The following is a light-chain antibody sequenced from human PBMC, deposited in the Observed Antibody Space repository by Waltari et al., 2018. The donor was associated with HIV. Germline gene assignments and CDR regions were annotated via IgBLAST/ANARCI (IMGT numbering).Light chain of an antibody. Sequence: QSVLTQPPSVSAAPGQKVTISCSRSSSNIGNDYVSCYQHVPGAAPRLLIYDKSKRPSGIPDRFSGSESGTSATLAITGLQTGDEADYYCGTWDRTLGGGVFGGGTKLTVL. J-gene: IGLJ3*02. CDR2: DKS. CDR3: GTWDRTLGGGV. CDR1: SSNIGNDY. V-gene: IGLV1-51*01.